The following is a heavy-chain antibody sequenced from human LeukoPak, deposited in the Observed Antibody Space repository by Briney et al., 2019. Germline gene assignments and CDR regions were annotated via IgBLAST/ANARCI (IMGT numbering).Heavy chain of an antibody. J-gene: IGHJ4*02. CDR1: GFTFSSYT. CDR3: ARPLGYYYDSSGPEGFDY. D-gene: IGHD3-22*01. Sequence: GRSLRLSCAASGFTFSSYTMHWVRQAPGKGLEWVAVISYDGSNKYYADSVKGRFTISRDNSKNTLYLQMNSLRAEDTAVYYCARPLGYYYDSSGPEGFDYWGQGTLVTVSS. V-gene: IGHV3-30*04. CDR2: ISYDGSNK.